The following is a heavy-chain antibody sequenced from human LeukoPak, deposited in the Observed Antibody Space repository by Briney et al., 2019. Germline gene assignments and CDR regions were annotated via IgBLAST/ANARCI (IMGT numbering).Heavy chain of an antibody. Sequence: PGGSLRLSCVASGFPFSNYWMTWVRQTPGKGLEWVANIKQDGSETHYVDSVKGRFTISRDNAKNSLYLQMNSLRAEDTAVYYCARDGSGRVPEMSAPDYWGQGTLVTVSS. CDR3: ARDGSGRVPEMSAPDY. CDR1: GFPFSNYW. J-gene: IGHJ4*02. V-gene: IGHV3-7*01. CDR2: IKQDGSET. D-gene: IGHD3-10*01.